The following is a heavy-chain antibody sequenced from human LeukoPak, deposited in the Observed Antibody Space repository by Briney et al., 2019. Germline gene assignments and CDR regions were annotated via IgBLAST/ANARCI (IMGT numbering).Heavy chain of an antibody. CDR1: GFTFSDYY. Sequence: PGGSLRLSCAASGFTFSDYYMSWIRQAPGKGPEWVAVISYDGSNKYYADSVKGRFTISRDNSKNTLYLQMNSLRAEDTAVYYCARDILDIVVVPAAVFDYWGQGTLVTVSS. CDR2: ISYDGSNK. D-gene: IGHD2-2*03. V-gene: IGHV3-30-3*01. CDR3: ARDILDIVVVPAAVFDY. J-gene: IGHJ4*02.